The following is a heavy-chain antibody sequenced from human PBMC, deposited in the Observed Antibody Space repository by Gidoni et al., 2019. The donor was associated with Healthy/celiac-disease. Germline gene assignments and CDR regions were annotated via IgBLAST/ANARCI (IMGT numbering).Heavy chain of an antibody. Sequence: EVQLVESGGGLVQPGRSLRLSCTASGFTFGDYAMSWFRQAPGKGLEWVGFIRSKAYGGTTEYAASVKGRFTISRDDSKSIAYLQMNSLKTEDTAVYYCTRVSRKQLAWFDPWGQGTLVTVSS. CDR3: TRVSRKQLAWFDP. CDR2: IRSKAYGGTT. J-gene: IGHJ5*02. D-gene: IGHD6-6*01. V-gene: IGHV3-49*03. CDR1: GFTFGDYA.